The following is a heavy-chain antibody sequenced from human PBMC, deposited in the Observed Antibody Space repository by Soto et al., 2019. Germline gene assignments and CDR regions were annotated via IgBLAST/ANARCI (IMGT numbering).Heavy chain of an antibody. D-gene: IGHD3-10*01. CDR1: GYTFTGYY. Sequence: ASVKVSCKASGYTFTGYYMHWVRQAPGQGLEWMGWINPNSGGTNYAQKFQGWVTMTRDTSISTAYMELSRLRSDDTAVYYCARDLMGSGSYLEAKYYFDYWGQGTLVTVSS. V-gene: IGHV1-2*04. J-gene: IGHJ4*02. CDR3: ARDLMGSGSYLEAKYYFDY. CDR2: INPNSGGT.